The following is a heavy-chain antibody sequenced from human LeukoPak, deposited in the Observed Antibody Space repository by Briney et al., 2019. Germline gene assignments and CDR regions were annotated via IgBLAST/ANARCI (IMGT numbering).Heavy chain of an antibody. CDR2: IYYSGST. CDR3: ASRYFCSSTSCYTFDY. Sequence: SETLSLTCTVSGGSISSSSDYWGWIRQPPGKGLEWIGSIYYSGSTYYNPSLKSRVTISVDTSKNQFSLKLSSVTAADTAVYYCASRYFCSSTSCYTFDYWGQGTLVTVSS. V-gene: IGHV4-39*07. CDR1: GGSISSSSDY. J-gene: IGHJ4*02. D-gene: IGHD2-2*02.